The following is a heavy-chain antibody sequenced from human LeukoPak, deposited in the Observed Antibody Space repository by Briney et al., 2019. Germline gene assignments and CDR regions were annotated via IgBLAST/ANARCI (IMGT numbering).Heavy chain of an antibody. V-gene: IGHV3-23*01. CDR3: ARDRNNYGGTFDY. J-gene: IGHJ4*02. Sequence: PGGSLRLSCAASGFTFSNYVMSWVRQAPGKGLERVSGISGSGGTTYYADSVKGRFTISRDNSKNTLYLQMNSLRAEDTAVYYCARDRNNYGGTFDYWGQGTLVTVSS. CDR1: GFTFSNYV. CDR2: ISGSGGTT. D-gene: IGHD4-23*01.